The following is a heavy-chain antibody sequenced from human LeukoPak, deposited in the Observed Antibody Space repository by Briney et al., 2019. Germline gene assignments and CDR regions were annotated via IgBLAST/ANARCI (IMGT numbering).Heavy chain of an antibody. CDR2: INPNSGDT. D-gene: IGHD1-26*01. Sequence: VSVMVSCKASGYTFTVYYIHWVRQAPGQGLEWMGWINPNSGDTNYAQKFQGRVTVTRDTSISTAFMELNRLTSDDTAVYYCAREGAGGSWAGYWGQGTLVTVSS. V-gene: IGHV1-2*02. CDR1: GYTFTVYY. CDR3: AREGAGGSWAGY. J-gene: IGHJ4*02.